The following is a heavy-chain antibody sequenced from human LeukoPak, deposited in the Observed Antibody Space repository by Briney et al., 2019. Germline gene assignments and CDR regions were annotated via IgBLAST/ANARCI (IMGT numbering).Heavy chain of an antibody. CDR1: GFTFSSYG. J-gene: IGHJ4*02. V-gene: IGHV3-23*01. D-gene: IGHD6-13*01. Sequence: GGTLRLSCAASGFTFSSYGMSWVRQAPGKGLEWVSAISGSGGSTYYADSVKGRFTISRDNSKNSLFLQMNSLRAEDTALYFCAKDIRGSTSWYGLDYWGQGTLVTVSS. CDR3: AKDIRGSTSWYGLDY. CDR2: ISGSGGST.